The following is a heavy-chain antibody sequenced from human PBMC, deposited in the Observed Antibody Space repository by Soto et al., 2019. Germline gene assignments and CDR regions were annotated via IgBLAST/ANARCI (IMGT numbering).Heavy chain of an antibody. CDR2: INSDGSST. V-gene: IGHV3-74*01. CDR1: GFTFSNFW. Sequence: GGSLILSCAASGFTFSNFWMHWVRQAPGKGLVWVSRINSDGSSTNYAESVKGRSTISRDNAKNTLYLQMISLRAEDTAVYYCVRGYSYGSYPYYYYGMDVWGQGTTVTVSS. D-gene: IGHD5-18*01. J-gene: IGHJ6*02. CDR3: VRGYSYGSYPYYYYGMDV.